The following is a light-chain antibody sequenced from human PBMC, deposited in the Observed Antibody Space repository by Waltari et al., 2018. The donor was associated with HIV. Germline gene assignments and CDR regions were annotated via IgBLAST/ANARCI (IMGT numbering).Light chain of an antibody. V-gene: IGLV6-57*01. CDR1: SGKLASHY. J-gene: IGLJ3*02. CDR3: QSYDSSNWV. CDR2: EGN. Sequence: NFMLTQPHSVSESPGKTVTISCPGSSGKLASHYVQWYPPRPGSSPTTVIYEGNRRPSGVPDRFTGSIDSSSNSASLTISGLKTEDEADYYCQSYDSSNWVFGGGTKLTVL.